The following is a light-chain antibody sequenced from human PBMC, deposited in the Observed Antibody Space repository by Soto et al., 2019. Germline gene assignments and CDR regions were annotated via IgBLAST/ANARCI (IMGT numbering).Light chain of an antibody. CDR2: QDI. CDR1: SSDVGRYSL. V-gene: IGLV2-23*01. Sequence: QSALAQPASVSGSLGQSITMSCTGTSSDVGRYSLVSWYQQYPGKAPRLMIYQDIERPSGVSNRFSASKSGNTASLTISGLQTEDEANYYCCSYAGGTSVVFGGGTKLTVL. CDR3: CSYAGGTSVV. J-gene: IGLJ2*01.